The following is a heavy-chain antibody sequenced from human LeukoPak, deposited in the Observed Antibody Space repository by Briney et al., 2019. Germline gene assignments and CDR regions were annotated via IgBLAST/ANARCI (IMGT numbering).Heavy chain of an antibody. V-gene: IGHV3-11*01. CDR3: ARDPPEIYYYDSSGYSEPLDY. D-gene: IGHD3-22*01. J-gene: IGHJ4*02. CDR1: GFTFSDYY. Sequence: GGSLRLSCAASGFTFSDYYMSWIRQAPGKGLEWVSYISSSGSTIYYADSVKGRFTISRDNAKNSLYLQMNSLRAEDTAVYYCARDPPEIYYYDSSGYSEPLDYWGQGTLVTVSS. CDR2: ISSSGSTI.